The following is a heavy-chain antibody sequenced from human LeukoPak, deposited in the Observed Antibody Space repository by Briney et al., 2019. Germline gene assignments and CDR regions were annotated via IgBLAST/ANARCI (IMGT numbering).Heavy chain of an antibody. CDR2: ISGSSGGT. J-gene: IGHJ4*02. D-gene: IGHD6-13*01. CDR3: AKDTNTWYPEYYFDF. Sequence: GGSLRLSCAASGFTFSSYAMSWVRQAPGKGLEWVSSISGSSGGTYYTDPVKGRFTISRDNSKNTLYLQINSLRAEDTAVYYCAKDTNTWYPEYYFDFWGQGTLVTVSS. CDR1: GFTFSSYA. V-gene: IGHV3-23*01.